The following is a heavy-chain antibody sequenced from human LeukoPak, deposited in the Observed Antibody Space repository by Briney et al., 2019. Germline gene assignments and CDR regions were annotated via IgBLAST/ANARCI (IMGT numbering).Heavy chain of an antibody. J-gene: IGHJ5*02. CDR2: IYYTGST. D-gene: IGHD3-3*01. CDR3: ARLRGPFITIFGVPPWGGWFDP. CDR1: GGSISSGSYY. Sequence: PSQTLSLTCTVSGGSISSGSYYWSWIRQPAGKGLEWIGYIYYTGSTTYNPSLKSRVTMSADTSKNQFSLKLSSVTAADTAVYYCARLRGPFITIFGVPPWGGWFDPWGQGTLVTVSS. V-gene: IGHV4-61*09.